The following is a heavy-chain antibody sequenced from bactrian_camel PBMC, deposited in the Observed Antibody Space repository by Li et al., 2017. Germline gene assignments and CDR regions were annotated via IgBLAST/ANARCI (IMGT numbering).Heavy chain of an antibody. CDR1: GFTFSDYA. D-gene: IGHD6*01. Sequence: VQLVESGGGLVQPGGSLRLSCAAFGFTFSDYAMTWVRQAPGKGLEWVSAINSGAGSTYYADSVKGRFTISRDNARNTLYLQLNSLKSEDTAMYYCEKDGRGDPYGGNWWADAGYWGQGTQVTVS. CDR2: INSGAGST. V-gene: IGHV3S31*01. CDR3: EKDGRGDPYGGNWWADAGY. J-gene: IGHJ6*01.